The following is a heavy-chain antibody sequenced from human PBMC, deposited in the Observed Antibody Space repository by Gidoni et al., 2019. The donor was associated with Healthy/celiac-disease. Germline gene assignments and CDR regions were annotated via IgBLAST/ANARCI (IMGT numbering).Heavy chain of an antibody. CDR1: GSSISSSSYY. D-gene: IGHD3-3*01. J-gene: IGHJ6*02. CDR2: IYYSGST. CDR3: ARDRVRITIFGVDTYGMDV. Sequence: LQLQESGPGLVKPSETLSLPCTVSGSSISSSSYYWGWIRQPPGKGLEWIGSIYYSGSTYYNPSLKSRVTISVDTSKNQFSLKLSSVTAADTAVYYCARDRVRITIFGVDTYGMDVWGQGTTVTVSS. V-gene: IGHV4-39*07.